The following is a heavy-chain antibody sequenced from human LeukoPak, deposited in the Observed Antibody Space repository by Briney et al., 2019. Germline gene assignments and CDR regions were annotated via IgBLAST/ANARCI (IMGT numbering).Heavy chain of an antibody. CDR1: GFTFSSYS. CDR3: ARAGYCSGGSCGYFDY. J-gene: IGHJ4*02. CDR2: ISSSSSYI. Sequence: GGSLRLSCAASGFTFSSYSMNWVRQAPGKGLEWVSSISSSSSYIYYADSVKGRFTISRDNAKNLLYLQMNSLRAEDTAVYYCARAGYCSGGSCGYFDYWGQGTLVTVSS. V-gene: IGHV3-21*01. D-gene: IGHD2-15*01.